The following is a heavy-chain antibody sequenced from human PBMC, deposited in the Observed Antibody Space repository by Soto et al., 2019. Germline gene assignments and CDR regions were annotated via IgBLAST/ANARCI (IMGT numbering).Heavy chain of an antibody. V-gene: IGHV4-39*01. CDR1: GETICGNADS. CDR2: IYHTGST. J-gene: IGHJ5*02. D-gene: IGHD2-8*01. CDR3: ASLFVVMMYPLAEVAWFGL. Sequence: LTRSVCGETICGNADSLCLIRQPPGKGLEWIGSIYHTGSTYQNPSLKNRVTISVDTSRNEFSLKMRSVTAPDTAVYYCASLFVVMMYPLAEVAWFGLLGQGILVPVFS.